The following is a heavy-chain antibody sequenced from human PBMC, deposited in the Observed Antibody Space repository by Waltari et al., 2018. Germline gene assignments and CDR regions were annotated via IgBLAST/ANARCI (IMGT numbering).Heavy chain of an antibody. D-gene: IGHD5-12*01. CDR1: GGSFSGYY. J-gene: IGHJ3*02. V-gene: IGHV4-34*10. CDR3: ARAGPPYVYSGYGLRDAFDI. Sequence: QVQLQESGPGLVKPSETLSLTCAVYGGSFSGYYWSWIRQPPGKGLEWIGEINHSGSTNYNPSLKIRVTISVDTSKNQFSLKLSAVTAADTAVYYCARAGPPYVYSGYGLRDAFDIWGQGTMVTVSS. CDR2: INHSGST.